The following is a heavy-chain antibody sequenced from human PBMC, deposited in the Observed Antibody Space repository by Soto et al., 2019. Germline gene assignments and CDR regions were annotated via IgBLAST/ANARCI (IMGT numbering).Heavy chain of an antibody. CDR1: GGSISSSNYH. J-gene: IGHJ4*02. Sequence: SETLSLTCSVSGGSISSSNYHWGWIRQPPGKGLEGIGTISFGGNSYYTPTLNSRLSISVDPSKSQLSLRLSSVTASDTAIYYCVRRGPGLATRSRGDNCFDYWGPGTLVTVSS. CDR3: VRRGPGLATRSRGDNCFDY. CDR2: ISFGGNS. V-gene: IGHV4-39*01. D-gene: IGHD2-15*01.